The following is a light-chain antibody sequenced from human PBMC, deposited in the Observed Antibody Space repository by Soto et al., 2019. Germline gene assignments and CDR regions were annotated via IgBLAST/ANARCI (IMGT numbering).Light chain of an antibody. CDR1: QSVSSN. CDR3: QQYNNWPPYT. J-gene: IGKJ2*01. Sequence: EIVMTQSPATLSVSPGERATLSCRASQSVSSNLAWYQQKPGQAPRLLFYGPSTRATGIPARFSGSGSGTEFTLTISSLQSEDFAVYYCQQYNNWPPYTFGQGTKLEIK. V-gene: IGKV3-15*01. CDR2: GPS.